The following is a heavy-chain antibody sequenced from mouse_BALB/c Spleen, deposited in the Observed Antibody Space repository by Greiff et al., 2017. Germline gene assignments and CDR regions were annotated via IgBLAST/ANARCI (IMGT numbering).Heavy chain of an antibody. V-gene: IGHV5-6-5*01. CDR3: ARCYYDYDEKWFAY. CDR2: ISSGGST. D-gene: IGHD2-4*01. CDR1: GFTFSSYA. J-gene: IGHJ3*01. Sequence: EVKLMESGGGLVKPGGSLKLSCAASGFTFSSYAMSWVRQTPEKRLEWVASISSGGSTYYPDSVKGRFTISRDNARNILYLQMSSLRSEDTAMYYCARCYYDYDEKWFAYWGQGTLVTVSA.